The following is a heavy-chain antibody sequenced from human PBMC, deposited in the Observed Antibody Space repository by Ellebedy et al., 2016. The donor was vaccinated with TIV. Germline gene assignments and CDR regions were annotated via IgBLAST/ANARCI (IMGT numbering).Heavy chain of an antibody. Sequence: MPSETLSLTCTVSGASVSTFSDFWGWLRQPSGKGREWFGSRYSSGSAYYNPSLNSRVTISVDRSKNQFSLNVTSVTAADTAVYYCARGGAAGSSDYYYGMDVWGQGTTVTVSS. J-gene: IGHJ6*02. V-gene: IGHV4-39*01. CDR2: RYSSGSA. CDR1: GASVSTFSDF. CDR3: ARGGAAGSSDYYYGMDV. D-gene: IGHD6-13*01.